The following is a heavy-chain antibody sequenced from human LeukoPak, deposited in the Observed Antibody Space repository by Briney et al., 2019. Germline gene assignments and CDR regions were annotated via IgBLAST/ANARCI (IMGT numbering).Heavy chain of an antibody. V-gene: IGHV3-30*18. CDR1: GFTFSSYG. J-gene: IGHJ4*02. Sequence: GGSLRLSCAASGFTFSSYGMHWVRQAPGKGLEWVAVVSYDGSNKYYADYVKGRFTISRVNSKNTLYLQMNSLRAEDTAVYYCAKDGGCSSTTCYSPYYFDYWGQGTLVTVSS. D-gene: IGHD2-2*01. CDR3: AKDGGCSSTTCYSPYYFDY. CDR2: VSYDGSNK.